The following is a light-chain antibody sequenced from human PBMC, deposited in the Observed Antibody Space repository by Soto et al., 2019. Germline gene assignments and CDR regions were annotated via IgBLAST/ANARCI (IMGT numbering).Light chain of an antibody. V-gene: IGKV3-20*01. CDR1: QSVSSNY. Sequence: EVVLTQSPGTLSLSAVERATLYCRASQSVSSNYLAWYQQKPGQSPRLLIYGASNRASGISDRFSGSGSGTDFTLTIYRLEPEDFAVYYCQQYGSSLNCGGGTKGDIK. J-gene: IGKJ4*01. CDR2: GAS. CDR3: QQYGSSLN.